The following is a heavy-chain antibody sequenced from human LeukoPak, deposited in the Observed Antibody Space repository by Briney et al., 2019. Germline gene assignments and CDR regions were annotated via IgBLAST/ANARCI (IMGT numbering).Heavy chain of an antibody. D-gene: IGHD3-3*01. CDR2: ISSSGSTI. V-gene: IGHV3-11*01. CDR1: GLTFSHYY. CDR3: ARGFWATTD. J-gene: IGHJ4*02. Sequence: GGPLRLSCAASGLTFSHYYVSWIRQAPEKGVEWVSSISSSGSTIYYADSLKGRFTISRDNAKNSLYLQMNSLRAEDTAVYYCARGFWATTDWGQGTLVTVSS.